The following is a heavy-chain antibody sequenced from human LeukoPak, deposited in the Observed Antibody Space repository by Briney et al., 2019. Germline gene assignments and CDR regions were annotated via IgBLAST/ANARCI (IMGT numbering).Heavy chain of an antibody. CDR1: GYTLTELS. J-gene: IGHJ3*02. CDR2: FDPEDGET. D-gene: IGHD5-24*01. CDR3: ATQLMATSDAFDI. Sequence: ASVKVSCXVSGYTLTELSMHWVRQAPGKGLEWMGGFDPEDGETIYAQKFQGRVTMTEDTSTDTAYMELSSLRSEDTAVYYCATQLMATSDAFDIWGQGTMVTVSS. V-gene: IGHV1-24*01.